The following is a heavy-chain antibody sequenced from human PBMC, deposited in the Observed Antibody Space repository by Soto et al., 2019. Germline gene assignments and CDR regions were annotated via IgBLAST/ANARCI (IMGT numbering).Heavy chain of an antibody. D-gene: IGHD3-3*01. CDR1: GGSISSGGYY. Sequence: TLSLTCTVSGGSISSGGYYWSCIRQHPGKGLEWIGYIYYSGSTYYNPSLKSRVTISVDTSKNQFSLKLSSVTAADTAVYYCARDRAQQITYYDFWSGSADAFDIWGQGTMVTVSS. CDR3: ARDRAQQITYYDFWSGSADAFDI. V-gene: IGHV4-31*03. CDR2: IYYSGST. J-gene: IGHJ3*02.